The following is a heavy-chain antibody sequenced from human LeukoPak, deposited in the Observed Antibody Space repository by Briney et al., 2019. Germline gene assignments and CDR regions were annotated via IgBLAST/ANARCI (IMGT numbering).Heavy chain of an antibody. V-gene: IGHV1-2*02. J-gene: IGHJ4*02. CDR1: GYTFNDYY. CDR2: INPNSGGT. CDR3: ARAEDDSIDY. D-gene: IGHD2-15*01. Sequence: ASVKVSCKASGYTFNDYYMHWVRQAPGQGLEWMGWINPNSGGTNSAQKFQGRVTMTRDTSISTVYMELSRLRSDDTAVYYCARAEDDSIDYWGQGTLVTVSS.